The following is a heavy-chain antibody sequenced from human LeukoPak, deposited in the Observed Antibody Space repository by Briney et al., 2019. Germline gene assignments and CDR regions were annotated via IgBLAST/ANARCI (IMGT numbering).Heavy chain of an antibody. CDR2: INWNGGST. Sequence: GGALRLCCAASGLTSDDYGMSWVRQDPGKGLEWVSGINWNGGSTGYADAVKGRFTISRDNAKNSLYLQMNRLRAEDTALYYCARDLYYFDYWGQGTLVTVSS. CDR1: GLTSDDYG. J-gene: IGHJ4*02. V-gene: IGHV3-20*04. CDR3: ARDLYYFDY.